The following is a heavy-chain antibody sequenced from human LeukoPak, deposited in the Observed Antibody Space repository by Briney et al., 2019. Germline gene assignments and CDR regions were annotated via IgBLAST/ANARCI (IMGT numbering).Heavy chain of an antibody. CDR3: ARDCLMVGAPCHDC. V-gene: IGHV3-15*01. CDR2: IKSKTDGGTI. D-gene: IGHD1-26*01. J-gene: IGHJ4*02. CDR1: GFTFSTAW. Sequence: GGSLRLSCAASGFTFSTAWVNWVRQAPGKGLEWVGRIKSKTDGGTIDYAAPVKGRFTISRDDSKNTLYLQMNSLKTEDTAVYYCARDCLMVGAPCHDCWGQGTLVTVSS.